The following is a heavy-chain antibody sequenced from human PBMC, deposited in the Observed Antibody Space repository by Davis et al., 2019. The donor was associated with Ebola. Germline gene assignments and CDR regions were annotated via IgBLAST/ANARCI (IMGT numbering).Heavy chain of an antibody. CDR2: IIPILGIA. J-gene: IGHJ6*03. V-gene: IGHV1-69*10. D-gene: IGHD4-11*01. CDR1: GGTFSHSA. CDR3: AKHDYPLGMDV. Sequence: SVKVSCKASGGTFSHSAISWVRQAPGQGLEWMGGIIPILGIANYAQKFQGRVTITADESTSTAYMELSSLRSEDTAVYYCAKHDYPLGMDVWGKGTTVTVSS.